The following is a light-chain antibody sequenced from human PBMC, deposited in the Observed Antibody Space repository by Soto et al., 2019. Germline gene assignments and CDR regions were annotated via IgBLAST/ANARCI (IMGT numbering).Light chain of an antibody. Sequence: QSALTQPASVSGSPGQSITISCTGTSSDVGGYNFVSWYQQHPGKDPKLMVYEVSNRPSGVSNRFSGSKSGNTAYLTISGLQAEDEANYYCSSYTSSSNLEVVFGGGTKLTVL. J-gene: IGLJ2*01. V-gene: IGLV2-14*01. CDR3: SSYTSSSNLEVV. CDR1: SSDVGGYNF. CDR2: EVS.